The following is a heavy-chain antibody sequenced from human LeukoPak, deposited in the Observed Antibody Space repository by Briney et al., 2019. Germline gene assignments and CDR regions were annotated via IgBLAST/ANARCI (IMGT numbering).Heavy chain of an antibody. CDR2: IYSGDIT. D-gene: IGHD4-17*01. V-gene: IGHV3-66*01. J-gene: IGHJ4*02. CDR3: ARGATTTVTTDY. CDR1: GFTVSSNY. Sequence: GGSLRLSCAASGFTVSSNYMSWVRQAPGKGLEWVSVIYSGDITYYADPVKGRFTISRDNSKNTLYLQMNSLRAEDTAVYYCARGATTTVTTDYWGQGTLVTVSS.